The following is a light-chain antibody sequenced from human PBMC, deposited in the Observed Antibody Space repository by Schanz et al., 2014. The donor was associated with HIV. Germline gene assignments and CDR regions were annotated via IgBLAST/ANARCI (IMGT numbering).Light chain of an antibody. J-gene: IGKJ5*01. CDR3: EQSYSAPSIT. CDR2: QAS. V-gene: IGKV1-5*03. CDR1: QSVNRW. Sequence: DIPMTQSPSTLSASVGDRVTITCRASQSVNRWLAWYQQKPGKAPKLLIYQASYLETGVPSRFSGSGSGTEFTLTINSLQPEDFVTYYCEQSYSAPSITFGQGTRLE.